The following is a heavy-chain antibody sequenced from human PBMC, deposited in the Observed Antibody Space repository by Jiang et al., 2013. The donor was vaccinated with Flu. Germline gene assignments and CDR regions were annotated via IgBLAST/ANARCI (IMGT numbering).Heavy chain of an antibody. Sequence: MINPSGATTRYAQKLQGRVTMTTDTSTSTAYMELRSLRSDDTAVYYCARNRDGYNLGYYYYGMDVWGQGTTVTVSS. CDR2: INPSGATT. J-gene: IGHJ6*02. CDR3: ARNRDGYNLGYYYYGMDV. V-gene: IGHV1-46*01. D-gene: IGHD5-24*01.